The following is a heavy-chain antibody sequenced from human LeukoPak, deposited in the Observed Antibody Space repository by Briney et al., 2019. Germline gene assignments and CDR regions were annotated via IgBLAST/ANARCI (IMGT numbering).Heavy chain of an antibody. CDR1: GFTFSTYG. CDR2: IWNDGSYR. V-gene: IGHV3-33*01. Sequence: GGSLRLSCAASGFTFSTYGMHWVRQAPGKGLEWVAVIWNDGSYRYYADSVKGRFTVSRDNSKNTLYLQMNSLRAEDTAVYYCARALGGTTSTYWGQGTLVTVSS. J-gene: IGHJ4*02. CDR3: ARALGGTTSTY. D-gene: IGHD1-7*01.